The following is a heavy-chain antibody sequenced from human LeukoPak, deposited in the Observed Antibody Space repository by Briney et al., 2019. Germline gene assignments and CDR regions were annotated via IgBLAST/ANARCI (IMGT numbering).Heavy chain of an antibody. J-gene: IGHJ6*02. CDR2: INSDGSST. V-gene: IGHV3-74*01. CDR3: AKGIVVPVYYGMDV. D-gene: IGHD2-2*01. CDR1: GFTFSSYW. Sequence: GGSLRLSCAASGFTFSSYWMHWVRQAPGKGLVWVSRINSDGSSTSYADSVKGRFTISRDNAKNTLYLQMNSLRAEDTAVYYCAKGIVVPVYYGMDVWGQGTTVTVSS.